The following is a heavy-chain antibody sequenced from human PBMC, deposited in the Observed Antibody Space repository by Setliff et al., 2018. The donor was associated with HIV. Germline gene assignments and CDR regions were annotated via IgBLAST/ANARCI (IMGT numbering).Heavy chain of an antibody. CDR2: LRGDGII. V-gene: IGHV3-48*01. CDR3: ARDATRGGDMDV. D-gene: IGHD2-15*01. J-gene: IGHJ6*03. CDR1: GFTFSNYV. Sequence: PGGSLRLSCAGSGFTFSNYVMNWVRLAPGRGLEWLSSLRGDGIISYADSVKGRFTISRDSAKNSLFLQMNSLRGEDTAVYYCARDATRGGDMDVWAKGTTVTVSS.